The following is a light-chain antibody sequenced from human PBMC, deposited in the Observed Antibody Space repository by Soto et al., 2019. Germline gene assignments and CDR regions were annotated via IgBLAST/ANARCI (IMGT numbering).Light chain of an antibody. J-gene: IGKJ5*01. V-gene: IGKV1-5*01. CDR3: QQYINLWT. Sequence: DIQMTQSPSILSASVGDRITITCRASQSISGWLAWYQQKPGKAPKLLIYDASSLKRGVTSRFSGSGSGTEFTLTISSLQSEDFAVYYCQQYINLWTFGQGTRLEIK. CDR1: QSISGW. CDR2: DAS.